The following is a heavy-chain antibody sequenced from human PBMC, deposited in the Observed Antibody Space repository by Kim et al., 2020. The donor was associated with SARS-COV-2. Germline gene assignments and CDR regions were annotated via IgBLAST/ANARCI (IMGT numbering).Heavy chain of an antibody. CDR3: AKGGDVAARAGRCFDS. J-gene: IGHJ3*02. V-gene: IGHV3-23*01. CDR1: GFTFSIYG. D-gene: IGHD2-21*02. CDR2: ISADGTGT. Sequence: GGSLRLSCATSGFTFSIYGLTWVRQAPQKGLEWVSAISADGTGTYYADSVKGRFTISRDSAKNTLYLLMNSLRVEDTAVYYCAKGGDVAARAGRCFDSWGQGTMVTVSS.